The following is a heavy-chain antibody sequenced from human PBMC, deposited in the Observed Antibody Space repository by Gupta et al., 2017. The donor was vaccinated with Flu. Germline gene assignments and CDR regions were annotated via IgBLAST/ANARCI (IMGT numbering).Heavy chain of an antibody. CDR2: IFESGST. J-gene: IGHJ6*03. Sequence: RQPPGEGLEWIGTIFESGSTYYNPSLNSRVTISVDTSKNQISLNLRSVTAADTAVYYCARPADLGSYYYYIDVWGKGTTVTVSS. V-gene: IGHV4-39*01. CDR3: ARPADLGSYYYYIDV. D-gene: IGHD2-2*03.